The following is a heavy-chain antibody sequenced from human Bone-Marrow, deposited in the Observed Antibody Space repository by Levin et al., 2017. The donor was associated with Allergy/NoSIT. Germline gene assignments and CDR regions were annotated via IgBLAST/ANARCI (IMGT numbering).Heavy chain of an antibody. J-gene: IGHJ4*02. V-gene: IGHV3-74*01. CDR2: INEDGSTT. CDR3: VKDTFGPEDY. CDR1: GFTFSAYW. Sequence: PGGSLRLSCAASGFTFSAYWMHWVRQAPGKGLVWVSRINEDGSTTNYAESVRGRFTISRDNAKNTLYMEMNSLGAEDTAVYSCVKDTFGPEDYWGQGILVTVSS. D-gene: IGHD3-16*01.